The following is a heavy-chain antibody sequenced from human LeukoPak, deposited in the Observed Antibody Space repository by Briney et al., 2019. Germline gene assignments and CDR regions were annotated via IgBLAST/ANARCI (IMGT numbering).Heavy chain of an antibody. CDR1: GFTFSNAW. Sequence: GGSLRLSCAASGFTFSNAWMSWVRQAPGKGLEWVGLIKSKTDGGTTDYAAPVKSRFTISRDDSKNTLYLQMNSLKTEDTAVYYCTTPAGIAAAGLFDYWGQGTLVTVSS. CDR2: IKSKTDGGTT. D-gene: IGHD6-13*01. J-gene: IGHJ4*02. V-gene: IGHV3-15*01. CDR3: TTPAGIAAAGLFDY.